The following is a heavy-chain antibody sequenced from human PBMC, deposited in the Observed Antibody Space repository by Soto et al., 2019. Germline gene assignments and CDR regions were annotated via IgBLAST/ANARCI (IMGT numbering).Heavy chain of an antibody. CDR2: IHPNSGGT. V-gene: IGHV1-2*02. D-gene: IGHD5-12*01. CDR1: GYRFTDYY. J-gene: IGHJ4*02. Sequence: ASVKVSCKASGYRFTDYYVHWVRQSPGQGLEWMGWIHPNSGGTKFPQKFQGRVIMTRDTSISTAYMDLSRLTPDDTAVYYCARAGLTSLELATMYWGQGTLVTVSS. CDR3: ARAGLTSLELATMY.